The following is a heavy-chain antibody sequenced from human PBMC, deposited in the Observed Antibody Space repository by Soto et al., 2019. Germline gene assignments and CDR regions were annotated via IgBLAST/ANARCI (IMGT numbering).Heavy chain of an antibody. CDR1: GYTFTSYG. J-gene: IGHJ4*02. CDR2: NSAYNGDT. CDR3: ARSGAYCTSITCLFDAF. D-gene: IGHD1-26*01. V-gene: IGHV1-18*01. Sequence: QAQLVQSGAEVKKPGASVKVSCRASGYTFTSYGYAWVRQAPGQGLQWMGWNSAYNGDTNYAQEFLDRVTLTTDTSTTTVYMELRNLGSDDTAIYYCARSGAYCTSITCLFDAFWGLGTLVTVSS.